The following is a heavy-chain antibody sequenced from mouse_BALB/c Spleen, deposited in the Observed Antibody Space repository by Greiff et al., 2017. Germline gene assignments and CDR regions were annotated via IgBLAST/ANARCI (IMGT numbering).Heavy chain of an antibody. Sequence: EVKLVESGGGLVQPGGSLRLSCATSGFTFSDFYMEWVRQPPGKRLEWIAASRNKANDYTTEYSASVKGRFIVSRETSQSILYLQMNALRAEDTAIYYCARDAGGRGFAYWGQGTLVTVSA. V-gene: IGHV7-1*02. D-gene: IGHD1-1*01. CDR3: ARDAGGRGFAY. CDR1: GFTFSDFY. J-gene: IGHJ3*01. CDR2: SRNKANDYTT.